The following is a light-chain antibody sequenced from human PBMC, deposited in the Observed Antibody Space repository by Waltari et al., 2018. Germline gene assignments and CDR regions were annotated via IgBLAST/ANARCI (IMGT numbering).Light chain of an antibody. CDR3: QSYDSSLSGPVV. CDR2: GNS. J-gene: IGLJ2*01. CDR1: SSNIGAGYD. V-gene: IGLV1-40*01. Sequence: QSVLTQPPSVSGAPGQRVTISCTGSSSNIGAGYDVHWYQQLPGTAPKLLIYGNSTQPSGVPDIFSGSKSGTSASLAITGLQAEDEDDYYCQSYDSSLSGPVVFGGGTKLTVL.